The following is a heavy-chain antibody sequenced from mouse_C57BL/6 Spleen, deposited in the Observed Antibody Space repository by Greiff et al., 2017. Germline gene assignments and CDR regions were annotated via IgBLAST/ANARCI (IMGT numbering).Heavy chain of an antibody. CDR3: TVYDGRV. J-gene: IGHJ1*03. D-gene: IGHD2-12*01. Sequence: VQLQESGAELVRPGASVTLSCKASGYTFTDYEMHWVKQTPVHGLEWIGAIDPETGGTAYNQKFKGKAILTADKSSSTAYMELRSLTSEDSAVYYCTVYDGRVWGTGTTVTVSS. CDR1: GYTFTDYE. CDR2: IDPETGGT. V-gene: IGHV1-15*01.